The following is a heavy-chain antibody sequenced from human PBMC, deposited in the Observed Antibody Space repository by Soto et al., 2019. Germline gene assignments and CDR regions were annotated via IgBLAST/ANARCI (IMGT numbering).Heavy chain of an antibody. CDR3: ARDDYGGKNFDY. D-gene: IGHD4-17*01. Sequence: SETLSLTCTVSGGSISSSSHHWGWIRQPPGKGLEWIGSIYHSGTTYYNPPLKSRVTISVDTSKNQFSLNLSSVTAADTAVYYCARDDYGGKNFDYWGQGTLVTVSS. CDR1: GGSISSSSHH. CDR2: IYHSGTT. V-gene: IGHV4-39*07. J-gene: IGHJ4*02.